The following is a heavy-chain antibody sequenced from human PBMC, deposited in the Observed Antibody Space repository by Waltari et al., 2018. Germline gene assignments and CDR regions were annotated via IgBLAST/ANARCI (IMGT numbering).Heavy chain of an antibody. V-gene: IGHV4-4*02. D-gene: IGHD6-19*01. J-gene: IGHJ4*02. Sequence: QVQLKESGPGLVKPSETLSLACDASGGSFSSNDWWSWVRQPPGKGLEWIGEVHHSGSTKYNPSLNSRVVMSVDTSKNQISLTMKSVTAADTAVYYCARGFAGWPFDYWGPGTLVIVAS. CDR3: ARGFAGWPFDY. CDR1: GGSFSSNDW. CDR2: VHHSGST.